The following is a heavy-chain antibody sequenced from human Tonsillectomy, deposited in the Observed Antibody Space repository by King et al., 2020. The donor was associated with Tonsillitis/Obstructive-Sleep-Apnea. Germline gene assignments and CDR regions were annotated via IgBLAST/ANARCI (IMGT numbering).Heavy chain of an antibody. Sequence: QLQESGPGLVKPSETLSLTCTVSGGSVSSYYWSWIRQPPGRGLEWIGYFYYSGSTNYNPSLKSRVTMSGDTSKNKISLKLSSVTAADTAVYYCARGSGGIVVVVAATDAFDIWGQGTMVTVSS. CDR1: GGSVSSYY. D-gene: IGHD2-15*01. V-gene: IGHV4-59*02. CDR3: ARGSGGIVVVVAATDAFDI. J-gene: IGHJ3*02. CDR2: FYYSGST.